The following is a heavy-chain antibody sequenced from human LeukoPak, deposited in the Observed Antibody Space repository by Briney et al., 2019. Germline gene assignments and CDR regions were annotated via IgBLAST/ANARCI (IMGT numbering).Heavy chain of an antibody. CDR3: ASPYCSSTSCPPRY. D-gene: IGHD2-2*01. CDR1: GGSFSGYY. V-gene: IGHV4-34*01. CDR2: INHSGST. J-gene: IGHJ4*02. Sequence: SETLSLTCAVYGGSFSGYYWSWIRQPPVKGLEWIGEINHSGSTNYNPSLKSRVTISVDTSKNQFSLKLSSVTAADTAVYYCASPYCSSTSCPPRYWGQGTLVTVSS.